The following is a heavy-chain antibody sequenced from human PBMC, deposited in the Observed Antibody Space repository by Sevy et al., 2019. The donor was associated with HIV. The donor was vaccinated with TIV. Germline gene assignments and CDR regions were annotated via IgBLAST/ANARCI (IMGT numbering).Heavy chain of an antibody. CDR1: GFTFSSYW. Sequence: GESLKISCAASGFTFSSYWMHWVRQAPGKGLVWVSRINSDGSSTSYAGSVKGRFTISRDNAKNTLYLKMNSLRAEDTAVYYCAREGAWFDPWGQGTLVTVSS. V-gene: IGHV3-74*01. J-gene: IGHJ5*02. CDR3: AREGAWFDP. CDR2: INSDGSST.